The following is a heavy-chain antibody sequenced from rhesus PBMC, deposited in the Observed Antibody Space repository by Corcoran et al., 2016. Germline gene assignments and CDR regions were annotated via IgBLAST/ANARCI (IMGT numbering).Heavy chain of an antibody. CDR2: VSGSSGST. CDR3: ARDAVSLDV. J-gene: IGHJ5-2*02. V-gene: IGHV4-147*01. CDR1: GISITTNH. Sequence: QVQLQESGPGLVKPSETLSLTCAVSGISITTNHWTWLRQSPGKGLDWIGYVSGSSGSTSYNPSLNSRVTISKDTSENQFYLRLNSMTAADTAVYYCARDAVSLDVWGRGLLVTVSS.